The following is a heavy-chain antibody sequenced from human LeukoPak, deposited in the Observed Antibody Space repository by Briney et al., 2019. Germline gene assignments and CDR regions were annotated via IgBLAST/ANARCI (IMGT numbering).Heavy chain of an antibody. D-gene: IGHD3-10*01. J-gene: IGHJ4*02. CDR2: LYWNDDK. CDR1: GFSLSTTGGG. CDR3: AHRTLYYSPALGTSDF. V-gene: IGHV2-5*01. Sequence: SGPTLVKPTQTLTLTCTFSGFSLSTTGGGVAWIRQPPGKALEWLSLLYWNDDKRYSPSLKSRLPITKDTSKNHVVLTMTNMDPVDTATYYRAHRTLYYSPALGTSDFWGQGILVTVSS.